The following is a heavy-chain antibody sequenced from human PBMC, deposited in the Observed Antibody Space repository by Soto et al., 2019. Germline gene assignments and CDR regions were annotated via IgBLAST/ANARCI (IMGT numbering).Heavy chain of an antibody. CDR3: ARQNVAAAVNVDY. CDR1: GYNVTNYG. Sequence: QVQLVQSGAEVKKPGSSVKVSCKASGYNVTNYGSSWVRQAPGQGLDWMGWTSAYHGNTDYAQELQGRVTMTPDPSTSTAYLELRSLRSDDTAGFYCARQNVAAAVNVDYWGQGTLVTVSS. V-gene: IGHV1-18*01. CDR2: TSAYHGNT. J-gene: IGHJ4*02. D-gene: IGHD6-13*01.